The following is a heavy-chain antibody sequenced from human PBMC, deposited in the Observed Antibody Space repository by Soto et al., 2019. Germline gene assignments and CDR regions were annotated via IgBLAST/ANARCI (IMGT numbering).Heavy chain of an antibody. CDR3: ARDKSPITIFGVVIIGEFDY. D-gene: IGHD3-3*01. Sequence: GGSLILSCAASGFTFSSYSMNWVRQAPGKGLEWVSSISSSSSYIYYADSVKGRFTISRDNAKNSLYLQMNSLRAEDTAVYYCARDKSPITIFGVVIIGEFDYWGQGTLVTVSS. J-gene: IGHJ4*02. V-gene: IGHV3-21*01. CDR1: GFTFSSYS. CDR2: ISSSSSYI.